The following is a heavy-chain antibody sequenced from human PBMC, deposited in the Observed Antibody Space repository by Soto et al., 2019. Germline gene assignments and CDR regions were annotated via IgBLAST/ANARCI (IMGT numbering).Heavy chain of an antibody. V-gene: IGHV1-69*06. Sequence: QVQLVQSGAEVKKPGSSVKVSCKASGGTFSNYGVNWVRQAPGQGLEWMGRIIPISGAANYAQKFQGRVTITADKSTSTSYMELSSLRSEDTAGYYFARDITRTVVPYFDFWGPGTLVTVSS. J-gene: IGHJ4*02. CDR3: ARDITRTVVPYFDF. CDR2: IIPISGAA. D-gene: IGHD3-10*01. CDR1: GGTFSNYG.